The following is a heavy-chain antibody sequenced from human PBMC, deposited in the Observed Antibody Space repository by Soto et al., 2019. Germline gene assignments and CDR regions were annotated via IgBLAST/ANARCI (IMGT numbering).Heavy chain of an antibody. CDR3: ARDIVTTLANYGMDV. D-gene: IGHD5-12*01. V-gene: IGHV4-30-4*01. CDR2: IYYSGSI. Sequence: SETLSLTCTVSGGSISSGDYYWSWIRQPPGKGLEWIGYIYYSGSIYYNPSLKSRVTISVDTSKNQFSLKLSSVTAADTAVYYCARDIVTTLANYGMDVWGQGTTVTVSS. CDR1: GGSISSGDYY. J-gene: IGHJ6*02.